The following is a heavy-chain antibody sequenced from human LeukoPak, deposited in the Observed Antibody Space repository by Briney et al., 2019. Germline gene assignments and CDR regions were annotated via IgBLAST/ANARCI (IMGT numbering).Heavy chain of an antibody. Sequence: PGGSLRLSCAASGFTFSSYGMHWVRQAPGKGLEWVAVISYDGSNKYYADSVKGRFTISRDNSKNTLYPQMNSLRAEDTAVYYCAKLPKTTVATITVDYWGQGTLVTVSS. V-gene: IGHV3-30*18. CDR3: AKLPKTTVATITVDY. CDR1: GFTFSSYG. D-gene: IGHD5-12*01. J-gene: IGHJ4*02. CDR2: ISYDGSNK.